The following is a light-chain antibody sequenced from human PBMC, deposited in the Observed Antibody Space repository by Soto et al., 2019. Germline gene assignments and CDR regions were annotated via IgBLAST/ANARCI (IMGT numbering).Light chain of an antibody. J-gene: IGLJ1*01. CDR2: DVY. CDR1: SSDVGAYNR. Sequence: QSALTQPRSMSGSPGQSVTISCTGSSSDVGAYNRVSWYQKHPDEAPKLMIYDVYKRPSGVPERFSGSESGDTASLTISGLRTKDEADYFCCSYAGSYTWVCGTGTKLTVL. V-gene: IGLV2-11*01. CDR3: CSYAGSYTWV.